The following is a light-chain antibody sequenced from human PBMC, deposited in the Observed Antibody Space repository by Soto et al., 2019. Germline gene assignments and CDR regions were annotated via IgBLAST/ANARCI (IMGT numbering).Light chain of an antibody. Sequence: DIQMTQSPSSVSASIGDRVTITCRASQGISSWVAWYQQKPGKAPNLLIYGASSLQSGVPSRFSGSGSGTDFTLTISSLQPEDFGTYYCQQADTFPLTFGGGTKVDIK. J-gene: IGKJ4*01. CDR1: QGISSW. CDR2: GAS. CDR3: QQADTFPLT. V-gene: IGKV1-12*01.